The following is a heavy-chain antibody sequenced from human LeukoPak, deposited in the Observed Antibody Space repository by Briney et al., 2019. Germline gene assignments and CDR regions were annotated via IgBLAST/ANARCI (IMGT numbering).Heavy chain of an antibody. J-gene: IGHJ4*02. V-gene: IGHV3-33*01. CDR2: IWYDGSNK. CDR3: ARDYYYDSSGLATLDY. D-gene: IGHD3-22*01. CDR1: EFTFSSYG. Sequence: PGGSLRLSCAASEFTFSSYGMHWVRQAPGKGLEWVAVIWYDGSNKYYADSVKGRFTISRDNSKNTLYLQMNSLRAEDTAVYYCARDYYYDSSGLATLDYWGQGTLVTVSS.